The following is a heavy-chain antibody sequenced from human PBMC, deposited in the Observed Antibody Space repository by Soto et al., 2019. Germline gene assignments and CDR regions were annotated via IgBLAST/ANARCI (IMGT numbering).Heavy chain of an antibody. V-gene: IGHV3-30-3*01. Sequence: GGSLRLSCAASGFTFSPYTMHWVRQTPGKGLEWVAVISYDGIDKYYADSVRGRFTISRDNSKKTLFLQMNSLRAEDTALYYCARGGGFCGADCYKGGIDDWGQGALVTVSS. CDR2: ISYDGIDK. J-gene: IGHJ4*02. CDR1: GFTFSPYT. CDR3: ARGGGFCGADCYKGGIDD. D-gene: IGHD2-21*02.